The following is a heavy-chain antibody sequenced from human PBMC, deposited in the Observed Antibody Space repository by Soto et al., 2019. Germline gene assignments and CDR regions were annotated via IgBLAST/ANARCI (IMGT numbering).Heavy chain of an antibody. CDR3: AREGYGKSGPSYYYYYYGMDV. J-gene: IGHJ6*02. D-gene: IGHD3-3*01. CDR2: TYYRSKWYN. Sequence: SQTLSLTCAISGDSVSSNSAAWNWIRQSPSRGLEWLGRTYYRSKWYNDYAVSVKSRITINPDTSKSQFSLQLNSVTPEDTAVYYCAREGYGKSGPSYYYYYYGMDVWGQGTTVTVSS. V-gene: IGHV6-1*01. CDR1: GDSVSSNSAA.